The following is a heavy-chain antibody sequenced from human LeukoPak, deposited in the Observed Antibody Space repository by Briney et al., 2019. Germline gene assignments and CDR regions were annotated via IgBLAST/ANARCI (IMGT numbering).Heavy chain of an antibody. J-gene: IGHJ5*02. CDR2: ISGSGGST. V-gene: IGHV3-23*01. D-gene: IGHD6-13*01. Sequence: GGSLRLSCAASGFTFSSYAMSWVRQAPGKGLEWVSAISGSGGSTYYADSVKGRFTISRDNSKNTLYPQMNSLRAEDTAVYYCAKDGYSSSHRGWFDPWGQGTLVTVSS. CDR1: GFTFSSYA. CDR3: AKDGYSSSHRGWFDP.